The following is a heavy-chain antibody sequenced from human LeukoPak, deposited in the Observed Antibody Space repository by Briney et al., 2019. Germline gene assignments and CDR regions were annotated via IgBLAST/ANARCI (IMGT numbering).Heavy chain of an antibody. CDR3: ARGRGRTPGPLRYFDSRTYYFDY. CDR1: GYTFTGYY. Sequence: GASVKVSCKASGYTFTGYYMHWVRQAPGQGLEWMGWINPNSGGTNYAQKFQGRVTTTRNTSISTAYMELSSLRSEDTAVYYCARGRGRTPGPLRYFDSRTYYFDYWGQGTLVTVSS. V-gene: IGHV1-2*02. D-gene: IGHD3-9*01. J-gene: IGHJ4*02. CDR2: INPNSGGT.